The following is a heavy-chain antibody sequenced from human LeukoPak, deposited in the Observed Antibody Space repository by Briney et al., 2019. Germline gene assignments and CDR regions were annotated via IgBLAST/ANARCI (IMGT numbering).Heavy chain of an antibody. CDR3: ARGNFRRDGYNFDY. Sequence: GGSLRLSCAASGFIFSGYGMHWVRQAPGKGLEWEAVIWFDGSNKYYADSVKGRFTISRDNSKNTLYLQMNSLRPEDTAVFYCARGNFRRDGYNFDYWGQGTLVTVSS. D-gene: IGHD5-24*01. CDR1: GFIFSGYG. J-gene: IGHJ4*02. V-gene: IGHV3-33*01. CDR2: IWFDGSNK.